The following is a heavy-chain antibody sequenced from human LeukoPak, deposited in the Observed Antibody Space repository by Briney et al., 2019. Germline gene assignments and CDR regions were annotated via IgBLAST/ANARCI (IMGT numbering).Heavy chain of an antibody. CDR2: IYYSGST. D-gene: IGHD2-15*01. J-gene: IGHJ6*02. CDR3: AMRSDQTYHCSGGSCYPNYYYSGMDV. Sequence: SETLSLTCTVSGGSISSSSYYWGWIRQPPGKGLEWIGSIYYSGSTNYNPSLKSRVTISVDTSKNQFSLKLSSVTAADTAVYYCAMRSDQTYHCSGGSCYPNYYYSGMDVWGQGTTVTVSS. V-gene: IGHV4-39*01. CDR1: GGSISSSSYY.